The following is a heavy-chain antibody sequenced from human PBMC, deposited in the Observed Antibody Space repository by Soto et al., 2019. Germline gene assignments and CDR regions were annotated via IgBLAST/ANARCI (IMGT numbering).Heavy chain of an antibody. CDR1: GCTFSSYA. CDR2: ISGSGGST. CDR3: AKDDGYSSSWYFGY. D-gene: IGHD6-13*01. Sequence: PGGSLRHSCAASGCTFSSYAMTWVRQATGKGLEWVSDISGSGGSTYYADSVKGRFTISRDNSKNTLYLQMNSLRAEDTAIYYCAKDDGYSSSWYFGYWGQGILVTVSS. J-gene: IGHJ4*02. V-gene: IGHV3-23*01.